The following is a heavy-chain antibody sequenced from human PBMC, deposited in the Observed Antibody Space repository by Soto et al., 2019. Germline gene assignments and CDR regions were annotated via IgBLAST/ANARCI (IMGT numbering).Heavy chain of an antibody. V-gene: IGHV3-23*01. CDR2: ISGGGGRT. Sequence: GGSLRLSCAASGFSFSSYAMSWVRQAPGKGLEWVSSISGGGGRTNHADSVKGRFTISRDNSKKTLYLQMNSLRDEDTAIYYCAKDSHGSGTDYFYGMDIRGQGTTVTVSS. D-gene: IGHD3-10*01. CDR1: GFSFSSYA. J-gene: IGHJ6*02. CDR3: AKDSHGSGTDYFYGMDI.